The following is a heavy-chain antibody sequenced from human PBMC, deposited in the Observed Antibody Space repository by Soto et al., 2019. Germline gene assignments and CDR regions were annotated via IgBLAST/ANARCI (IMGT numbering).Heavy chain of an antibody. CDR2: IYHSGST. J-gene: IGHJ6*02. CDR3: ARDGEQQDGIDV. D-gene: IGHD6-13*01. CDR1: GGSISSSNW. Sequence: QVQLQEPGPGLVKPSGTLSLTCAVSGGSISSSNWWSWVRQPPGKGLEWIGEIYHSGSTNYNPSLISLATIKVDKSKNQFSMKLSSVTAAETAVYYCARDGEQQDGIDVWGQGTMVTVSS. V-gene: IGHV4-4*02.